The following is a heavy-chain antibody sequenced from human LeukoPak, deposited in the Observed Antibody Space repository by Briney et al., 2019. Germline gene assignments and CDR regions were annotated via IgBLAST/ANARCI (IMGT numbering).Heavy chain of an antibody. CDR2: ISGSGVST. D-gene: IGHD2/OR15-2a*01. CDR1: GFTFSNYA. Sequence: QTGGSLRLSCAASGFTFSNYAMTWVRQAPGKGLEWVSAISGSGVSTYYAGSVKGRFTISRDNSKNTLHLQMKSLRAEDSAVYYCAKDSQSEEYVNAFDMWGQGTKVTVSS. CDR3: AKDSQSEEYVNAFDM. V-gene: IGHV3-23*01. J-gene: IGHJ3*02.